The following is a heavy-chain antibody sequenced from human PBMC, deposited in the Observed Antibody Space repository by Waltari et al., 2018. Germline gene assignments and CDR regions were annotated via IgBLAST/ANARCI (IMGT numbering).Heavy chain of an antibody. CDR2: IRFDGSNK. Sequence: QVQLVESGGGVVQPGGSLRLSCAASGFTFSSYGMHWVRQAPGKGLEWVAFIRFDGSNKYYADSVKGRFTISRDNSKNTLYLQMNSLRAEDTAVYYCAKDPPMVAAFDYWGQGTLVTVSS. CDR3: AKDPPMVAAFDY. CDR1: GFTFSSYG. D-gene: IGHD3-10*01. J-gene: IGHJ4*02. V-gene: IGHV3-30*02.